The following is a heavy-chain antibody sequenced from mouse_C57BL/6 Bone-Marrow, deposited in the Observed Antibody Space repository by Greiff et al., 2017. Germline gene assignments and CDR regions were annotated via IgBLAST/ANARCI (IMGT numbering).Heavy chain of an antibody. D-gene: IGHD1-1*01. J-gene: IGHJ4*01. CDR1: GFSLTSYG. CDR2: IWGVGST. CDR3: ARVYGRGAMDY. V-gene: IGHV2-6*01. Sequence: QVQLKQSGPGLVAPSQSLSITCTVSGFSLTSYGVDWVRQSPGKGLEWLGVIWGVGSTNYNSALNSRLSISKDNSKSQVFLKMNSLQTDDTAMYYCARVYGRGAMDYWGQGTSVTVSS.